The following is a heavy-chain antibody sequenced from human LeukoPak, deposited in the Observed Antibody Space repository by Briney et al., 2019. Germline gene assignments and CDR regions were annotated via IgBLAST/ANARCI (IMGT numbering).Heavy chain of an antibody. V-gene: IGHV5-51*01. D-gene: IGHD5-24*01. J-gene: IGHJ4*02. CDR3: ARVPVEMATIPYYVDY. CDR1: GYSFTSYW. Sequence: GEPLKISCKGSGYSFTSYWIGWVRQMPGKGLEWMGIIYTGDSDTRYSPSFQGQVTISADKSISTAYLQWSSLKASDTAMYYCARVPVEMATIPYYVDYWGQGTLVTVSS. CDR2: IYTGDSDT.